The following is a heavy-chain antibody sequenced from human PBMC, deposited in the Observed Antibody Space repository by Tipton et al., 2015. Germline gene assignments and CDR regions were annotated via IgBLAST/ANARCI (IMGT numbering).Heavy chain of an antibody. CDR1: GFTFSPYS. Sequence: SLRLSCAVSGFTFSPYSMNWVRQAPGKGLEWVSYIGSDTTTIYYADSVKGRFTISRDNAKNSLYLQMNSLRAEDTAVYYCARVGEGRAYGDWGQGTLVTVSS. J-gene: IGHJ4*02. V-gene: IGHV3-48*04. CDR2: IGSDTTTI. D-gene: IGHD4-17*01. CDR3: ARVGEGRAYGD.